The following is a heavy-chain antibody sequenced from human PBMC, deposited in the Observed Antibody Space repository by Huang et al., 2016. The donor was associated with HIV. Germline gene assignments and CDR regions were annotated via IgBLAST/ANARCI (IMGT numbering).Heavy chain of an antibody. Sequence: QLQLQESGPGLVKPSETLSLTCSVSGGSISSSSYYWGWIRQPPGKGPAWIGSIYYSGTTYYNPLLKSRVTISVDTAKNKFSRKLSSVTAADTAVYYCAGQGRIVGIPAAPLRFDPWGQGTLVSVSS. CDR1: GGSISSSSYY. CDR3: AGQGRIVGIPAAPLRFDP. V-gene: IGHV4-39*01. J-gene: IGHJ5*02. CDR2: IYYSGTT. D-gene: IGHD6-13*01.